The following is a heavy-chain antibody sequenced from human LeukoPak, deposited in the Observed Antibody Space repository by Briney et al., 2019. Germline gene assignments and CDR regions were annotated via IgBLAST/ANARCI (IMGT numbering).Heavy chain of an antibody. CDR1: GFIFSDYD. CDR3: AKGGLVHRFDP. J-gene: IGHJ5*02. CDR2: ISDSTNKT. V-gene: IGHV3-23*01. Sequence: GGSLRLSCATSGFIFSDYDMNWVRQIRGKGLEWVSSISDSTNKTYYADSVKGRFTLSRDNSKNTLYLQMNSLRADDTAVYYCAKGGLVHRFDPWGQGTLVTVSS.